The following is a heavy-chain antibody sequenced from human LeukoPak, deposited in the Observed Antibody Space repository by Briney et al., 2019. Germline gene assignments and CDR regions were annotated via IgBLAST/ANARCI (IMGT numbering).Heavy chain of an antibody. J-gene: IGHJ4*02. CDR1: DGDIYTSPYY. V-gene: IGHV4-39*01. Sequence: SETLSLTCTFSDGDIYTSPYYWGWIRQPPGKGLEWIGSVYYSGSTYYNPSLKSRVTISIDTSKKQFSLKVNSVTAADTAVYYCARNGYYDSYFEYWGRGILVTVSS. CDR2: VYYSGST. CDR3: ARNGYYDSYFEY. D-gene: IGHD3-22*01.